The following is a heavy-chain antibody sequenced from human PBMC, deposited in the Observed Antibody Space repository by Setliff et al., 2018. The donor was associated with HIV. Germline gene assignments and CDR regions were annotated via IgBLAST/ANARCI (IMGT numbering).Heavy chain of an antibody. CDR3: ARFMRGIIIRDYYYGMDV. CDR2: IYHSGNA. Sequence: SQTLSLTCAVSGYSISNGYYWGWIRQPPGKGLEWIGNIYHSGNAYFHPSLKSRVTISVDTSKNQFSLNLTSVTAADTAVYYCARFMRGIIIRDYYYGMDVWGQGTTVTVSS. J-gene: IGHJ6*02. D-gene: IGHD3-10*01. CDR1: GYSISNGYY. V-gene: IGHV4-38-2*01.